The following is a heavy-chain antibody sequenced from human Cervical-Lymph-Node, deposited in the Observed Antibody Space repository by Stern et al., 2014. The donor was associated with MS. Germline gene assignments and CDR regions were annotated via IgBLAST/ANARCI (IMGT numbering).Heavy chain of an antibody. CDR3: ALSSETSDRWYSLGYDL. V-gene: IGHV1-69*01. Sequence: EQLVQSWAAVTKPGSSVKVSCKASGGTFSKFPSSWVRQAPGQGLEWMGGIFPVFGTPTYAQEFRGRVTITADVSTSTVYMELSSLRSDDTAVYYCALSSETSDRWYSLGYDLWGQGTLVTVSS. CDR2: IFPVFGTP. J-gene: IGHJ5*02. D-gene: IGHD6-13*01. CDR1: GGTFSKFP.